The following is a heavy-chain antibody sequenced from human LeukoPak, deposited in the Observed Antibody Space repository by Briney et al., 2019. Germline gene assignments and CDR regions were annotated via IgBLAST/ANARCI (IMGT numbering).Heavy chain of an antibody. CDR2: INPSGGST. J-gene: IGHJ4*02. Sequence: GASVKASCKASGYTFTSYYMHWVRQAPGQGLEWMGIINPSGGSTSYAQKFQGRVTMTRDTSTSTVYMELSSLRSEDTAVYYCARDRPWDTAMATGGDYWGQGTLVTVSS. CDR3: ARDRPWDTAMATGGDY. D-gene: IGHD5-18*01. CDR1: GYTFTSYY. V-gene: IGHV1-46*01.